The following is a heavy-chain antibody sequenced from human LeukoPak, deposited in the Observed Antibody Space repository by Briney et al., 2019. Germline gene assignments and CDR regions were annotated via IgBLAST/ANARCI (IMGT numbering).Heavy chain of an antibody. J-gene: IGHJ3*02. Sequence: ASVKVSCKASGGTFSSYAISWVRQAPGQGLEWMGGIIPIFGTANYAQKFQGRVTITADESTSTAYMELSSLRSEDTAVYYCARRHGSVDAFDIWGQGTMVTVSS. CDR1: GGTFSSYA. D-gene: IGHD2-15*01. CDR2: IIPIFGTA. CDR3: ARRHGSVDAFDI. V-gene: IGHV1-69*13.